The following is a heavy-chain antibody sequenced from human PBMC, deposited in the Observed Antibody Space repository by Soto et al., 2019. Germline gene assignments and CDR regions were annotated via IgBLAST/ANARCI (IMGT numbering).Heavy chain of an antibody. CDR3: ARVPPLVVRGVIISLGFDY. J-gene: IGHJ4*02. CDR2: IYYSGST. D-gene: IGHD3-10*01. Sequence: SETLSLTCTVSGGSISSYYWSWIRQPPGKGLEWIGYIYYSGSTNYNPSLKSRVTISVDTSKNQFSLKLSSVAAADTAVYYCARVPPLVVRGVIISLGFDYWGQGTLVTVSS. V-gene: IGHV4-59*01. CDR1: GGSISSYY.